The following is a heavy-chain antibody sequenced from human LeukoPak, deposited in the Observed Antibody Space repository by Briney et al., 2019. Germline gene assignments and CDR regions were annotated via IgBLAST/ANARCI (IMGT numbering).Heavy chain of an antibody. V-gene: IGHV3-7*01. D-gene: IGHD3-10*01. CDR1: EFSFSSYW. CDR3: VRDVLYYYGAERLFWFDP. J-gene: IGHJ5*02. Sequence: GGSLRLSCEGSEFSFSSYWMSWARQAPGKGLEWVAKIKQDGSEKYYVDSVKGRFTISRDNAKNSMYLLMNSLRVEDTAVYYCVRDVLYYYGAERLFWFDPWGQGTLVTVSS. CDR2: IKQDGSEK.